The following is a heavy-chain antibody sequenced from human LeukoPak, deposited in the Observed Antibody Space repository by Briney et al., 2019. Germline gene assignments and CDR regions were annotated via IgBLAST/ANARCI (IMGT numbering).Heavy chain of an antibody. V-gene: IGHV4-59*01. Sequence: SETLSLTCTVSGGSISSYYWSWIRQPPGKGLEWIGYIYYSGSTNYNPSLKSRVTISVDTSKNQFSLKLSSVTAADTAVYYCAGYFDWLSGFDYWGRGTLVTVSS. J-gene: IGHJ4*02. CDR2: IYYSGST. CDR3: AGYFDWLSGFDY. CDR1: GGSISSYY. D-gene: IGHD3-9*01.